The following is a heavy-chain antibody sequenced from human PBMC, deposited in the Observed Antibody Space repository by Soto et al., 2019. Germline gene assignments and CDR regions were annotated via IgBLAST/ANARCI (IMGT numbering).Heavy chain of an antibody. V-gene: IGHV4-39*02. CDR1: GGSISNSRDY. CDR3: ARDGTRTRILDY. Sequence: SSETLSLTCSVSGGSISNSRDYWGWIRQPPGKGLEWIATIYYSGKTYYNPSLKSRVTISVDTSKNQFSLKLTSVTAADTAVYYCARDGTRTRILDYWGQGTLVTVSS. D-gene: IGHD1-1*01. CDR2: IYYSGKT. J-gene: IGHJ4*02.